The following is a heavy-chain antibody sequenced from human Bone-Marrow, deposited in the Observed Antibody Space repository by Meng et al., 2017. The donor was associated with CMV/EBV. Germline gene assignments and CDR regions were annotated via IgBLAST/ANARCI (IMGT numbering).Heavy chain of an antibody. CDR2: INPNNGDT. J-gene: IGHJ5*02. CDR3: GRGVGSIDPRFDP. V-gene: IGHV1-2*02. Sequence: CKESGYTLRDHFRHWVRQAPGKGVEWMGWINPNNGDTSYAQKFQGRVTMTRDKSITTVYMALNRLTSDDTAFYYCGRGVGSIDPRFDPWGQGTLVTVSS. CDR1: GYTLRDHF. D-gene: IGHD1-26*01.